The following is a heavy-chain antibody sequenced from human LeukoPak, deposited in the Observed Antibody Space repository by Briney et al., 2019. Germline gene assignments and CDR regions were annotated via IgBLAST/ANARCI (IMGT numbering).Heavy chain of an antibody. D-gene: IGHD2/OR15-2a*01. CDR1: GFSFSSYS. Sequence: PAESLRLSCAPSGFSFSSYSINWVRPAPGKGLEWVSYISGDGNAKHYTDSVTGRFTISRDNAKNALYLQMNSLRAEDTAVYFCARDYVYAIDYWGQGTLVTVSS. CDR2: ISGDGNAK. J-gene: IGHJ4*02. V-gene: IGHV3-48*01. CDR3: ARDYVYAIDY.